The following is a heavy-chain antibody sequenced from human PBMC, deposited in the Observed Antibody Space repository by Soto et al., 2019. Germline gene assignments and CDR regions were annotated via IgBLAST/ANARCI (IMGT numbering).Heavy chain of an antibody. CDR1: GGTFSSYA. D-gene: IGHD3-22*01. Sequence: GASVKVSCKASGGTFSSYAISWVRQAPGQGLEWMGGIIPILGTANYAQKFQGRVTITADESTSTAYMELSSLRSEDTAVYYCARVRPKYYYDSSGFNAGDAFDIWGQGTMVTVS. CDR2: IIPILGTA. V-gene: IGHV1-69*13. CDR3: ARVRPKYYYDSSGFNAGDAFDI. J-gene: IGHJ3*02.